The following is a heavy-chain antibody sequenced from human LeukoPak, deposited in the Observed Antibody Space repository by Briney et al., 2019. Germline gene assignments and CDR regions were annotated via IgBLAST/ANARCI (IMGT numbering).Heavy chain of an antibody. D-gene: IGHD3-9*01. CDR1: GFTFSGYE. V-gene: IGHV3-48*03. Sequence: QTGGSLRLSCAASGFTFSGYEMNWVRQAPGKGLEWVSYISSSGSTIYCADSVKGRFTISRDNAKNSLYLQMNSLRAEDTAVYYCARWDYDILTGYRTNDYWGQGTLVTVSS. CDR3: ARWDYDILTGYRTNDY. J-gene: IGHJ4*02. CDR2: ISSSGSTI.